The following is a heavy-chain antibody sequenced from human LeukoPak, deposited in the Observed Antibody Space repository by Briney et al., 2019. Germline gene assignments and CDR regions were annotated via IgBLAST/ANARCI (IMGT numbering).Heavy chain of an antibody. J-gene: IGHJ5*02. CDR3: AREGDYYDSSGYWHWFDP. CDR2: IIPIFGTA. V-gene: IGHV1-69*06. CDR1: GGTFSSYA. D-gene: IGHD3-22*01. Sequence: GASVKVSCKASGGTFSSYAISWVRQAPGQGLERMGRIIPIFGTANYAQKFQGRVTITADKSTSTAYMELSSLRSEDTAVYYCAREGDYYDSSGYWHWFDPWGQGTLVTVSS.